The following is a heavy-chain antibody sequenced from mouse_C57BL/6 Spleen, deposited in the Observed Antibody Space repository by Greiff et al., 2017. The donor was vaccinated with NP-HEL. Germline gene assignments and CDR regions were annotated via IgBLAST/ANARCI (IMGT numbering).Heavy chain of an antibody. V-gene: IGHV1-19*01. CDR2: INPYNGGT. Sequence: EVQLQQSGPVLVKPGASVKMSCKASGYTFTDYYMNWVKQSHGKSLEWIGVINPYNGGTSYNQKFKGKATLTVDKSSSTAYMELNGLTSEDSAVYYCARSDYGSSYWYFDVWGTGTTVTVSS. CDR1: GYTFTDYY. J-gene: IGHJ1*03. CDR3: ARSDYGSSYWYFDV. D-gene: IGHD1-1*01.